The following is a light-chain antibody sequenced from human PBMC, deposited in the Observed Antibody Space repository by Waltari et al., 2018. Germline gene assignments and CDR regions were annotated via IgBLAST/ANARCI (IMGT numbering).Light chain of an antibody. CDR2: DVS. Sequence: QSALTQPASVSGSRGQSITISCTGTSSDVGSHPYVSWYQQHPGKAPKSMIYDVSKRPSGVSNRFSGSKSGNTASLTISGLQAEDEADYYCTSYTSSNTYVFGTGTKVTVL. CDR1: SSDVGSHPY. CDR3: TSYTSSNTYV. V-gene: IGLV2-14*01. J-gene: IGLJ1*01.